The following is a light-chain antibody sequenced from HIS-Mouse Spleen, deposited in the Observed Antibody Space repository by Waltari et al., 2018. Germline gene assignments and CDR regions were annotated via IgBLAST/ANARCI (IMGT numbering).Light chain of an antibody. J-gene: IGKJ3*01. V-gene: IGKV4-1*01. CDR1: QSVLYSSNNKNY. CDR3: QQYYSTPFT. Sequence: DIVMTQSPDSLAVSLGERATINCKSSQSVLYSSNNKNYLAWYQQKPGQPPKLLIYWASPRESGVPDRFSGSGSGTDFTLTISSLQAEDVAVYYCQQYYSTPFTFGPGTKVDIK. CDR2: WAS.